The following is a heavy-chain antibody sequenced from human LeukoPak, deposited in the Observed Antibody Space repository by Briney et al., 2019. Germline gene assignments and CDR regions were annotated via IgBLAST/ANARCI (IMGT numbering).Heavy chain of an antibody. CDR3: AKDRGYSHGFDY. D-gene: IGHD5-18*01. J-gene: IGHJ4*02. Sequence: GGSLRLSCAASGFTFSSYGMHWVRQAPGKGLEWVAGISYDGRNKECVDSVKGRFTISRDNSKNTLYLQMNSLRAEDTAVYNCAKDRGYSHGFDYWGQGTLVTVSS. V-gene: IGHV3-30*18. CDR1: GFTFSSYG. CDR2: ISYDGRNK.